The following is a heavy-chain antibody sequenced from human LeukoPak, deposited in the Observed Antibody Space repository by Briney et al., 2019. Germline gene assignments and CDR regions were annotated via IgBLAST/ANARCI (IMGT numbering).Heavy chain of an antibody. Sequence: ASVKVSCKASGYTFTGYYMHWVRQAPGQGLEWMGWINPNSGGTNYAQKFQGRVTMTRDTSISTAYMELSRLRSDDTAVYYYARESEVVVPAALDYWGQGTLVTVSS. D-gene: IGHD2-2*01. CDR3: ARESEVVVPAALDY. V-gene: IGHV1-2*02. J-gene: IGHJ4*02. CDR2: INPNSGGT. CDR1: GYTFTGYY.